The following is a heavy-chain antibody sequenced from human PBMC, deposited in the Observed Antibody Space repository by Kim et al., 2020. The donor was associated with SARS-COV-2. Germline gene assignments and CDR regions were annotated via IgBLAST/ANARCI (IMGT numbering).Heavy chain of an antibody. J-gene: IGHJ4*02. CDR2: ISHDGANI. V-gene: IGHV3-30-3*01. CDR1: GFTFNNYS. D-gene: IGHD1-7*01. CDR3: SSSRNWNYLFDY. Sequence: GGSLRLSCTASGFTFNNYSMHWVRQAPGKGLEWVAFISHDGANIYCADSVKGRFTISRDNSKNTLFLQMNSLRTEDTAVYYCSSSRNWNYLFDYWGQGTLVTVSS.